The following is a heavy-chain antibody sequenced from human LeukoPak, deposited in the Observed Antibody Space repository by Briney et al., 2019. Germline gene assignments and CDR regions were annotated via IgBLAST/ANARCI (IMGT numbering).Heavy chain of an antibody. V-gene: IGHV3-74*01. CDR2: IKSDGKT. Sequence: GGSLRLSCEASGFTFSRYWMHWVRQAPGKGLVWVSRIKSDGKTNYADSVKGRFTISRDNAKNTVSPQMNSVRADDTGVYYCARAPSEVGGYYPEYFRHWGQGTLVTVSS. CDR1: GFTFSRYW. D-gene: IGHD3-22*01. CDR3: ARAPSEVGGYYPEYFRH. J-gene: IGHJ1*01.